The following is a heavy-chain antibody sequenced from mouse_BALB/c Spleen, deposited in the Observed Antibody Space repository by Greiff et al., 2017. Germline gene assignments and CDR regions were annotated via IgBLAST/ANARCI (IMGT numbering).Heavy chain of an antibody. CDR1: GYTFTSYW. D-gene: IGHD1-2*01. CDR3: AGNGPDY. J-gene: IGHJ2*01. Sequence: VKLVESGAELAKPGASVKMSCKASGYTFTSYWMHWVKQRPGQGLEWIGYINPSTGYTEYNQKFKDKATLTADKSSSTAYMQLSSLTSEDSAVYYCAGNGPDYWGQGTTLTVSS. V-gene: IGHV1-7*01. CDR2: INPSTGYT.